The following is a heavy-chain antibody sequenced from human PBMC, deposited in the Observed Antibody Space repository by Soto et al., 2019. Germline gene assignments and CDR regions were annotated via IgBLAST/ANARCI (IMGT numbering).Heavy chain of an antibody. CDR3: AHRRPLYGAWGGGYFDY. CDR2: IYWDDDK. D-gene: IGHD4-17*01. J-gene: IGHJ4*02. V-gene: IGHV2-5*02. Sequence: QITLKESGPTLVKPTQTLTLTCSFSGFSLSTSGEGMGWIRQPPGKALEWLALIYWDDDKRYSPSLKSRLTITQDTSKNPVVLTLTNMDPVDTATYYCAHRRPLYGAWGGGYFDYWGQGTLVTVSS. CDR1: GFSLSTSGEG.